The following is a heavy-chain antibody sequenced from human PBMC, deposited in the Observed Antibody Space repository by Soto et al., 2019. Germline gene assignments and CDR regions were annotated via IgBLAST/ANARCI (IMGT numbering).Heavy chain of an antibody. J-gene: IGHJ5*02. CDR3: ARCVSSSGWFDP. V-gene: IGHV4-30-2*01. CDR2: IYHSGGT. Sequence: SETLSLTCAVSGGSISSGGYSWSWIRQPPGKGLEWIGYIYHSGGTYYNPSLKSRVTISVDRSKNQFSLKLSSVTAADTAVYYCARCVSSSGWFDPWGQGTLVTVSS. CDR1: GGSISSGGYS. D-gene: IGHD6-6*01.